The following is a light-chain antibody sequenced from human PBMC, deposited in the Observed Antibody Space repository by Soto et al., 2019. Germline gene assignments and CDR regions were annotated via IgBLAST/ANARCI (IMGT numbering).Light chain of an antibody. CDR2: DVS. CDR1: SSDVGGYNY. CDR3: SSYTSSSTRVV. V-gene: IGLV2-14*03. J-gene: IGLJ1*01. Sequence: QSALTQPASVSGSPGQSITISCTGTSSDVGGYNYVSWYQHHPGKAPKLMIYDVSNRPSGVSNRFSGSKSGNTASLTISGLQAEDEADYYCSSYTSSSTRVVFGNGTKLTVL.